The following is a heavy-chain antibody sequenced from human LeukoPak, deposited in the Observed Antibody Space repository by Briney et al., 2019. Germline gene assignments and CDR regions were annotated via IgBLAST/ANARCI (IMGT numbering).Heavy chain of an antibody. J-gene: IGHJ5*02. Sequence: ASVTVSCKASGYTFTSYGMSWVRQAPGQGLEWMGWISAYNGNTNYAQKLQGRATMTTDTSTSTAYMELRSLRSDDTAVYYCARDRFLQRGDSPKSQCSGGSCYFFHGHWFDPWGQGTLATVSA. V-gene: IGHV1-18*04. CDR1: GYTFTSYG. CDR2: ISAYNGNT. D-gene: IGHD2-15*01. CDR3: ARDRFLQRGDSPKSQCSGGSCYFFHGHWFDP.